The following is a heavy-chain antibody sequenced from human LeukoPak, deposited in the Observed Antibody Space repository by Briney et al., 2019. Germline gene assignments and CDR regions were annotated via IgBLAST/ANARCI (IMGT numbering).Heavy chain of an antibody. J-gene: IGHJ6*02. CDR1: GYTCTGYY. V-gene: IGHV1-2*02. CDR2: INPNSGGT. Sequence: ASVKVSCKASGYTCTGYYMHWVRQAPGQGLEWMGWINPNSGGTNYAQKFQGRVTMTRDTSISTAYMELSRLRSDDTAVYYCARLDRGSTSLIYGMDVWGQGTTVTVSS. CDR3: ARLDRGSTSLIYGMDV. D-gene: IGHD2-2*01.